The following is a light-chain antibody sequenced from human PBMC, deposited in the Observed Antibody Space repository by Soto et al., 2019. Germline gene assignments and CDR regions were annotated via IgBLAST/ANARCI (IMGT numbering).Light chain of an antibody. CDR3: HQYNTNHN. Sequence: DIQMTQSPSTLSAFVGDRVTITCRASQSVNSWLAWYQQRPGKAPKLLIYDASTFESGVPSRFSGSGSGTEFTITTSSLQTDDFSTYYCHQYNTNHNFGGGTKVDIK. CDR2: DAS. J-gene: IGKJ4*01. V-gene: IGKV1-5*01. CDR1: QSVNSW.